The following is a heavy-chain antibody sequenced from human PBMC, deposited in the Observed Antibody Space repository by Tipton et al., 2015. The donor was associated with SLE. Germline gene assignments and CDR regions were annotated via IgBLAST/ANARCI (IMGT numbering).Heavy chain of an antibody. CDR2: IYFSGST. CDR1: GGSINSHY. D-gene: IGHD1-7*01. Sequence: TLSLTCSVSGGSINSHYWIWIRQPPGKGLEYIGNIYFSGSTNYNPSLKSRVTISIDTSKGQVSLKLTSVTAADTAVYYCANQNWNYYFWGQGNLVTVSS. J-gene: IGHJ4*02. CDR3: ANQNWNYYF. V-gene: IGHV4-59*11.